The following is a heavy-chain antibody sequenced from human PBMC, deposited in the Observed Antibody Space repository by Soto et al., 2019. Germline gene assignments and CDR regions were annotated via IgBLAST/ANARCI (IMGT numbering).Heavy chain of an antibody. J-gene: IGHJ4*02. V-gene: IGHV4-59*01. D-gene: IGHD2-8*01. CDR1: GGSISSYY. CDR3: ARTYGGYYDY. Sequence: SETLSLTCTVSGGSISSYYWSWIRQPPGKGLEWIGCIYYSGSTNYNPSLKSRVTISVDTSKNQFSLKLRSVTAADTAVYYCARTYGGYYDYWGQGTLVTVSS. CDR2: IYYSGST.